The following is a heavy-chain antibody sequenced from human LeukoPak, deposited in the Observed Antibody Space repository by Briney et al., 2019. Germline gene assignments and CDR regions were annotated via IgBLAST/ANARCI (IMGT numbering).Heavy chain of an antibody. D-gene: IGHD3-22*01. Sequence: GGSLRLSCAASGFTFSNYELNWVRQAPGKGLEWVANIRQDGGETYYVDSVKGRFTISRDNAKNSLHLQMSSMRAEDTAMYYCARPMYDSRGFDASDIWGQGTMVTVSS. V-gene: IGHV3-7*04. CDR1: GFTFSNYE. J-gene: IGHJ3*02. CDR3: ARPMYDSRGFDASDI. CDR2: IRQDGGET.